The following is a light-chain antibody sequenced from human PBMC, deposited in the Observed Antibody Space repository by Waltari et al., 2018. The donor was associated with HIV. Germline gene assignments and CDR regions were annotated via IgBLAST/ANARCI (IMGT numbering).Light chain of an antibody. Sequence: SYELTQPPSVSVSPGQTARITCSGDALAKKYAYCYQQKSGQAPVLVIYEDTKRPSGIPDRFSGSSSGAMATLTISGAQLEDEGDYYCYSTDSSGYLFVFGTGTKVTVL. CDR3: YSTDSSGYLFV. CDR2: EDT. J-gene: IGLJ1*01. V-gene: IGLV3-10*01. CDR1: ALAKKY.